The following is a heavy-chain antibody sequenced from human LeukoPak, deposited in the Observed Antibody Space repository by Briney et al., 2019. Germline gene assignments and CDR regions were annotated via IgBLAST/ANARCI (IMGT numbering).Heavy chain of an antibody. CDR2: IYYSGST. CDR1: DGSISSYY. CDR3: AREGPYVGFDY. J-gene: IGHJ4*02. D-gene: IGHD1-26*01. Sequence: SETLSLTCTVSDGSISSYYWSWIRQPPGKGLEWIGYIYYSGSTNYNPSLKSRVTISVDTSKNQFSLKLSSVTAADTAVYYCAREGPYVGFDYWGQGTLVTVSS. V-gene: IGHV4-59*01.